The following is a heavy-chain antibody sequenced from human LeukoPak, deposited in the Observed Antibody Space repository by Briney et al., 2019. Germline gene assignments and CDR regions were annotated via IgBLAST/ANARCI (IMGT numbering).Heavy chain of an antibody. CDR2: INPNSGGT. CDR1: GYTFTGFF. CDR3: ARGSGNSWLWDY. Sequence: ASVKVSCKTSGYTFTGFFMHWVRQAPGQGLEWMGWINPNSGGTNYAQKFQGRVTMTRDTSISTACMELSRLRSDDTAVYYCARGSGNSWLWDYWGQGTLVTVSS. D-gene: IGHD6-13*01. V-gene: IGHV1-2*02. J-gene: IGHJ4*02.